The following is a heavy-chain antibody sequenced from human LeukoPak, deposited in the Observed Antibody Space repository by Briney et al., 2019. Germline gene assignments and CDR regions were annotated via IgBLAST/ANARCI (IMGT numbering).Heavy chain of an antibody. CDR1: GGTFSSYA. CDR3: AVDIVVVPAAMFADIVATSFDY. D-gene: IGHD2-2*01. J-gene: IGHJ4*02. V-gene: IGHV1-69*04. Sequence: GASVKVSCKASGGTFSSYAISWVRQAPGQGLEWMGRIIPILGIANYAQKFQGRVTITADKSTSTAYMELSSLRSEDTAVYYCAVDIVVVPAAMFADIVATSFDYWGQGTLVTVSS. CDR2: IIPILGIA.